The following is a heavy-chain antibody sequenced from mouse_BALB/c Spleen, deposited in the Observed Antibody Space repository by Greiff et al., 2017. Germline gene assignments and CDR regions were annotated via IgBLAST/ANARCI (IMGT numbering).Heavy chain of an antibody. J-gene: IGHJ4*01. CDR2: IWGDGST. CDR3: ARDEKRNYYAMDY. Sequence: QVQLKESGPGLVAPSQSLSITCTVSGFSLTGYGVNWVRQPPGKGLEWLGMIWGDGSTDYNSALKSRLSISKDNSKSQVFLKMNSLQTDDTARYYCARDEKRNYYAMDYWGQGTSVTVSS. CDR1: GFSLTGYG. V-gene: IGHV2-6-7*01.